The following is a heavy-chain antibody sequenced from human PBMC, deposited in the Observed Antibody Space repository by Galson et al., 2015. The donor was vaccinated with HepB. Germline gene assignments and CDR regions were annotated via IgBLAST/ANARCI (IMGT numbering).Heavy chain of an antibody. J-gene: IGHJ4*02. CDR3: ARDRSLYGSGSYAVDY. V-gene: IGHV3-66*02. Sequence: SLRLSCAASGFTVRSNYMSWVRQAPGKGLEWVSVIYSGSRTYYADSVKGRFTISRDNSKNTLFLQMNSLRTEDTAVYYCARDRSLYGSGSYAVDYWGQGTLVTVSS. CDR1: GFTVRSNY. D-gene: IGHD3-10*01. CDR2: IYSGSRT.